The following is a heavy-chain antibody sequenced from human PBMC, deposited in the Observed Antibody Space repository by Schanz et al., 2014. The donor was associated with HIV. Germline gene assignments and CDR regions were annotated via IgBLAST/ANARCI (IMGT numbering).Heavy chain of an antibody. CDR1: GIIFSSYG. V-gene: IGHV3-33*06. Sequence: QVQLVESGGGVVQPGRSLRLSCAASGIIFSSYGMHWVRQAPGKGLEWVAVIWYDGSNKYYADSVKGRFIISRDNSKNTLYLQMNSLRAEDTAEYYCAKELTPHYPGATTGVLDYWGQGTLVTVSS. D-gene: IGHD1-26*01. CDR3: AKELTPHYPGATTGVLDY. J-gene: IGHJ4*02. CDR2: IWYDGSNK.